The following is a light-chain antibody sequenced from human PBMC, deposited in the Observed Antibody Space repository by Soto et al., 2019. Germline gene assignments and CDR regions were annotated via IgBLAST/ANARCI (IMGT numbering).Light chain of an antibody. V-gene: IGLV2-23*02. CDR1: SSDVGSYNL. CDR2: EVS. Sequence: QSVLTQPASVSGSPGQSITISCTGTSSDVGSYNLVSWYQQHPGKAPKLMIYEVSKRPSGVSNRFSGYKSGNTASLTISGLQAEDEDDYYCCSYAGSSTVVFGGGTKLTVL. J-gene: IGLJ2*01. CDR3: CSYAGSSTVV.